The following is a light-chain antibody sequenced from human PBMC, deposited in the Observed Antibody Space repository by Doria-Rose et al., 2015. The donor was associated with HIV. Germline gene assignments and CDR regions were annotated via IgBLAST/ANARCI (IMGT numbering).Light chain of an antibody. V-gene: IGLV1-40*01. J-gene: IGLJ1*01. CDR2: GKT. CDR1: SSNIRAGFD. CDR3: QSYDSRLSVYV. Sequence: QSVLTQPPSVSGAPGQRVAISCTVSSSNIRAGFDVNWYQQFPGTAPKRLIHGKTNLPSGVPDRFSGYRSGTSASMAISGLGAEYEADYYCQSYDSRLSVYVFGTGTKVTVL.